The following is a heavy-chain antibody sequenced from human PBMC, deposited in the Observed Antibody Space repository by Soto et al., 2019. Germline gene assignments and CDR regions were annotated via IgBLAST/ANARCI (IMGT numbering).Heavy chain of an antibody. CDR1: GFTFSSYW. D-gene: IGHD3-3*01. CDR3: ARAGFWSGYQSWVYYYYGMDV. J-gene: IGHJ6*02. Sequence: EVQLVESGGGLVQPGGSLRLSCAASGFTFSSYWMSWVRQAPGKGLEWVANIKQDGSEKYYVDSVKGRFTISRDNAKNALYLQMNSLRAEDTAVYYCARAGFWSGYQSWVYYYYGMDVWVQGTTVTVSS. V-gene: IGHV3-7*03. CDR2: IKQDGSEK.